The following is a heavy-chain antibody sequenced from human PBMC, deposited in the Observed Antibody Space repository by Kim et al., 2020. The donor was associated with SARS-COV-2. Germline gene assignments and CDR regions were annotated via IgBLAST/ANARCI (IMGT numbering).Heavy chain of an antibody. CDR1: GYTFTSYY. CDR2: INPSGGST. D-gene: IGHD2-2*01. CDR3: ARDIVVVPAAILGVSGMDV. Sequence: ASVKVSCKASGYTFTSYYMHWVRQAPGQGLEWMGIINPSGGSTSYAQKFQGRVTMTRDTSTSTVYMELSSLRSEDTAVYYCARDIVVVPAAILGVSGMDVWGQGTTVTVSS. V-gene: IGHV1-46*01. J-gene: IGHJ6*02.